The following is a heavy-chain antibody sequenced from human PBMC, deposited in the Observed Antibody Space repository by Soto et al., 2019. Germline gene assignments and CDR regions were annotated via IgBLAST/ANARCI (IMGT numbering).Heavy chain of an antibody. Sequence: PGGSLRLSCAASGFTFSGYEMNWGRQAPGKGLEWISYISGSGSTIYYAASVQGRFTISRDNAKKSLYLQMKSLTAEDTAVYYCEREVTVFGVIIPTPMDVWGQGTPVTVSS. CDR1: GFTFSGYE. V-gene: IGHV3-48*03. J-gene: IGHJ6*02. CDR3: EREVTVFGVIIPTPMDV. D-gene: IGHD3-3*01. CDR2: ISGSGSTI.